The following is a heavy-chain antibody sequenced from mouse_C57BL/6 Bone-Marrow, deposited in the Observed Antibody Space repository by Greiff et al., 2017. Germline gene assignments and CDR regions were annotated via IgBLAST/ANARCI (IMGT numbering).Heavy chain of an antibody. J-gene: IGHJ2*01. Sequence: EVQLQQSGPELVRPGASVKMSCKASGYTFNNSYMNWVKQRPGQGLEWIGRIDPENGNTKYNPKFKGKATMTADTSSSTAYMQLSSLTSEDTAVYYCARGVSYCFGYWGQGTTLTVSS. CDR1: GYTFNNSY. V-gene: IGHV14-1*02. D-gene: IGHD6-2*01. CDR3: ARGVSYCFGY. CDR2: IDPENGNT.